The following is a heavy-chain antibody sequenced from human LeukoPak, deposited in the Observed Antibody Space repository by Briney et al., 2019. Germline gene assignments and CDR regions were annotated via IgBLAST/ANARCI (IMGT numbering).Heavy chain of an antibody. CDR2: IYPGDSDT. J-gene: IGHJ4*02. CDR3: ARVKYYYDSSGYVFDY. CDR1: GYSFTSYW. V-gene: IGHV5-51*01. Sequence: GESLKISCKGSGYSFTSYWIGWVRQMPGKGLEWMGIIYPGDSDTRYSPSFQGQVTISADKSISTAYLQCSSLKASDTAMYYCARVKYYYDSSGYVFDYWGQGTLVTVSS. D-gene: IGHD3-22*01.